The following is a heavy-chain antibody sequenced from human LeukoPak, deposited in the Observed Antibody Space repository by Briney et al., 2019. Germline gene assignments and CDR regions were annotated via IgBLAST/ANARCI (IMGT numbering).Heavy chain of an antibody. Sequence: ASVKVSCKASGYTFTSYGISWVRQAPGQGLEWMGWISAYNGNTNYAQKLQGRVTMTTDTSTSTAYMELRSLRSDDTAVYYCARDQQSTYFYDSSGYLSFDYWGQGTLVTVSS. CDR2: ISAYNGNT. CDR1: GYTFTSYG. D-gene: IGHD3-22*01. J-gene: IGHJ4*02. V-gene: IGHV1-18*01. CDR3: ARDQQSTYFYDSSGYLSFDY.